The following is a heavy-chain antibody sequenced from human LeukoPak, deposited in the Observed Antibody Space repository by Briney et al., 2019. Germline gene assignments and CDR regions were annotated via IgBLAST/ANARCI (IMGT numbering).Heavy chain of an antibody. CDR2: INGDGRNI. J-gene: IGHJ6*02. Sequence: GGSLRLSYVASGFTFSSYWMHWVRQDPRKGLVWVSRINGDGRNINYADSVRGRFTISRDNAKNTLYLQMNTLRVEDTAVYYCTRDLMDYDVSTGLHHYYMDVWGQGATVTVSS. D-gene: IGHD3-9*01. CDR3: TRDLMDYDVSTGLHHYYMDV. CDR1: GFTFSSYW. V-gene: IGHV3-74*01.